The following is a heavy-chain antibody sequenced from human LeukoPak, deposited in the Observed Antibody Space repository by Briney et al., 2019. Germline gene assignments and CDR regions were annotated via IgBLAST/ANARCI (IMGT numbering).Heavy chain of an antibody. CDR3: ATADKWEPLDY. J-gene: IGHJ4*02. CDR1: GVSLSATS. CDR2: FDPEDGES. V-gene: IGHV1-24*01. D-gene: IGHD1-26*01. Sequence: ASVKVSCKVSGVSLSATSIHWVRQAPGQWLEWMGGFDPEDGESIFAQRFQGRFSMTEGTSTDTAYVELRSLRLEDTAVYYCATADKWEPLDYWGQGALVTVSS.